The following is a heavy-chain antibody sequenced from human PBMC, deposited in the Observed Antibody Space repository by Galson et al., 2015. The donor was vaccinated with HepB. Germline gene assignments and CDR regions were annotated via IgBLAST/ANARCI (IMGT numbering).Heavy chain of an antibody. Sequence: SLRLSCAASGFTFSNYGMHWVRQAPGKGLEWVAVIWYDGSNKYYADSVKGRFTISRDNSKNTLYLQMNSLRAEDTAVYYCARGPLRFLEWLLPAEYFQHWGQGTLVTVSS. CDR2: IWYDGSNK. CDR1: GFTFSNYG. J-gene: IGHJ1*01. CDR3: ARGPLRFLEWLLPAEYFQH. V-gene: IGHV3-33*01. D-gene: IGHD3-3*01.